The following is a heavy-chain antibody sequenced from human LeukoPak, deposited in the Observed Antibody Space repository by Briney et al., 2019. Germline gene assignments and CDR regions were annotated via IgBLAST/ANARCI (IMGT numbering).Heavy chain of an antibody. Sequence: PGGSLRLSCAASGFTFSNYAMSWVRQAPGKGLEWVSGICGSGGDTYYADSVKGRFTISRDNSKNTLYLHINRLRAEDTAVYYCAKDRSCTNNLWHGDFDYWGEGTLVTVSS. CDR3: AKDRSCTNNLWHGDFDY. D-gene: IGHD2-8*01. CDR1: GFTFSNYA. CDR2: ICGSGGDT. J-gene: IGHJ4*02. V-gene: IGHV3-23*01.